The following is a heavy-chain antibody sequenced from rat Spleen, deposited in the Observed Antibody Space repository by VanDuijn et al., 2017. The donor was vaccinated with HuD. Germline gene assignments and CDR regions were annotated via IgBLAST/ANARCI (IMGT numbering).Heavy chain of an antibody. D-gene: IGHD1-12*01. Sequence: EVQLVESGGGLVQPGRSLKLSCAASGFTFSDYGVAWVRQAPTKGLAWVATISSDGGRNFYRDSVKGRFTISRDNAKRTLYLRLGSLRSEDTATYYCTRGGYDFDYWGQGVMVTVSS. CDR3: TRGGYDFDY. V-gene: IGHV5-29*01. CDR1: GFTFSDYG. CDR2: ISSDGGRN. J-gene: IGHJ2*01.